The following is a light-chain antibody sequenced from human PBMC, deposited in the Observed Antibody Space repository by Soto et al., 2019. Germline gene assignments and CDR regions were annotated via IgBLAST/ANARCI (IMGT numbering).Light chain of an antibody. CDR1: QCINKW. CDR3: QQYNSF. Sequence: GDTVTITCRASQCINKWVAWDQQKPGKAPKLLIYEVSTLESGVPSRFSGSGSGTEFTLTISSLQPDDIATYYCQQYNSFFGQGTKLEIK. J-gene: IGKJ2*01. V-gene: IGKV1-5*03. CDR2: EVS.